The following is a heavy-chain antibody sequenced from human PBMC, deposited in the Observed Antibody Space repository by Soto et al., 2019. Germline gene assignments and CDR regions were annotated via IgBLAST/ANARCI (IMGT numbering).Heavy chain of an antibody. CDR1: GASITTYY. CDR2: ISYSGST. J-gene: IGHJ5*02. V-gene: IGHV4-59*01. Sequence: SETLSLTCSVSGASITTYYWIWIRQPPGKGLEWIGSISYSGSTKYNPSLESRVMISLDTSKNQFSLRLTSVTAADTALYYCARDWDSSGLFDPWGQGALVTVSS. CDR3: ARDWDSSGLFDP. D-gene: IGHD3-10*01.